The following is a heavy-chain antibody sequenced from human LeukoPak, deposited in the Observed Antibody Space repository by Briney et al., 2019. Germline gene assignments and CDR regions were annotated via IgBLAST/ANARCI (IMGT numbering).Heavy chain of an antibody. D-gene: IGHD6-6*01. Sequence: ASEKVSCKASVVTFSTSVMPWVRDTRGQRLEWIGWIVVGSGNTNYAQKFQERVTITGDMCTSTAYMDLSSLRSEDTAVYYCAFARRNHYAFDMWGQGTMVSVSS. CDR3: AFARRNHYAFDM. CDR2: IVVGSGNT. CDR1: VVTFSTSV. V-gene: IGHV1-58*02. J-gene: IGHJ3*02.